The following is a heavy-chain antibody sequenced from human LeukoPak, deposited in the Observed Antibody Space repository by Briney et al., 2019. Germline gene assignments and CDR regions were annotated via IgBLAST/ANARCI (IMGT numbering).Heavy chain of an antibody. D-gene: IGHD3-9*01. V-gene: IGHV3-30*02. CDR2: IRYDGSNK. Sequence: GESLKISCAASGFTFSSYGMHWVRQAPGKGLEWVAFIRYDGSNKYYADSVKGRFTISRDNSKNTLYLQMNSLRAEDTAVYYCAKDSPLTGYYNDGWFDPWGQGTLVTVSS. CDR1: GFTFSSYG. CDR3: AKDSPLTGYYNDGWFDP. J-gene: IGHJ5*02.